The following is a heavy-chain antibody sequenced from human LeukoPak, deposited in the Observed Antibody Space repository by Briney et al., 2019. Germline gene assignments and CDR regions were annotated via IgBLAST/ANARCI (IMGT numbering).Heavy chain of an antibody. CDR1: GYTFTGYY. CDR3: AKDRYSSGWYPTDFDP. J-gene: IGHJ5*02. Sequence: ASVKVSCKASGYTFTGYYMHWVRQAPGQGLEWMGWINPNSGGTNYAQKFQGRVTMTRDTSISTAYMELSRLRSDDTAVYYCAKDRYSSGWYPTDFDPWGQGTLVTVSS. V-gene: IGHV1-2*02. CDR2: INPNSGGT. D-gene: IGHD6-19*01.